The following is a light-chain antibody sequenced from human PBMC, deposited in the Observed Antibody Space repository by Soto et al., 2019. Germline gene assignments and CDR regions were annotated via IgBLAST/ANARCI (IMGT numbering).Light chain of an antibody. J-gene: IGLJ3*02. CDR2: EVS. V-gene: IGLV2-14*01. Sequence: QSALTQPASVSGSHGQSITISCTGTSSDVGGYNYVSWYQQHPGKAPKLMIYEVSNRPSGVSNRFSGSKSGNTASLTISGLQAEDDADYYCSSYTSSSSWVFGGGTKLTVL. CDR3: SSYTSSSSWV. CDR1: SSDVGGYNY.